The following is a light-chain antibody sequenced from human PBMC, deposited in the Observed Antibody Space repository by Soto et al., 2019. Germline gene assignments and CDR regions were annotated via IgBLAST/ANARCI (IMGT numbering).Light chain of an antibody. CDR3: QQYNIWPRA. V-gene: IGKV3-15*01. J-gene: IGKJ4*01. Sequence: EIVMTQSPATLSVSPGEGATLSCRASQSVGSSLAWYQQKPGQGPRLLMYGASTRATGTPARFSGSGSGTELTLTISSLQSEDFAVYYCQQYNIWPRAFGGGTKVDIK. CDR1: QSVGSS. CDR2: GAS.